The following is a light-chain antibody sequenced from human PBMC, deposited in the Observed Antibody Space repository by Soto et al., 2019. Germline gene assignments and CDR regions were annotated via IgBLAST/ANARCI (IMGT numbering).Light chain of an antibody. J-gene: IGKJ5*01. CDR1: QSISSW. CDR2: KAS. Sequence: DIQMTQSPSTLSASVGDRVTITCRASQSISSWLAWYQTKPGKAPKLLIYKASSLESGVPSRFSSSGSGTEFTLTISSLQPDDFATYYCQQYNSYPITVGQGTRLEIK. V-gene: IGKV1-5*03. CDR3: QQYNSYPIT.